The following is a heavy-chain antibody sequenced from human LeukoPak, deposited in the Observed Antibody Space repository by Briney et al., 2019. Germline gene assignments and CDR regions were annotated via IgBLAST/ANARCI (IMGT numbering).Heavy chain of an antibody. CDR1: GGSISSSSYY. CDR2: IYYSGST. D-gene: IGHD3-3*01. J-gene: IGHJ6*03. V-gene: IGHV4-39*07. CDR3: ARVNSFPTYYDFWSGYYTEYYYYYMDV. Sequence: SETLSLTCTVSGGSISSSSYYWGWIRQPPGKGLEWIGSIYYSGSTYYNPSLKSLVTISVDTSKNQFSLKRSSVTAEDTAVYYCARVNSFPTYYDFWSGYYTEYYYYYMDVWGKGTTVTVSS.